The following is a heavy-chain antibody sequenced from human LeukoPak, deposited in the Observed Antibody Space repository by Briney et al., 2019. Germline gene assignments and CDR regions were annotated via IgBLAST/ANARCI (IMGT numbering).Heavy chain of an antibody. CDR2: IYYSGST. CDR3: ARHGMGFMALYYFDY. D-gene: IGHD1-1*01. CDR1: GGSISSYY. V-gene: IGHV4-59*08. Sequence: SETLSLTCTVSGGSISSYYWSWIRQPPGKGLEWIGYIYYSGSTNYNPSLKSRVTISVDTSKNQFSLKLSSVTAADTAVYYCARHGMGFMALYYFDYWGRGTLVTVSS. J-gene: IGHJ4*02.